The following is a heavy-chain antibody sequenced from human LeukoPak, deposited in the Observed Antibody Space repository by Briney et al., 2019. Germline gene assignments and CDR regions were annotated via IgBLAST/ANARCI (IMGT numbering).Heavy chain of an antibody. D-gene: IGHD5-24*01. CDR3: VRRAGRRDGYNYADY. V-gene: IGHV5-51*01. J-gene: IGHJ4*02. CDR1: GYSFVSYW. Sequence: GESLKISCQASGYSFVSYWIGWGRQVPGKGLEWMGVVYPGDCDFRYLPAFQGQVTISADRSISAAYLQWTSLKASDSGIYYCVRRAGRRDGYNYADYWGQGPLVTVSS. CDR2: VYPGDCDF.